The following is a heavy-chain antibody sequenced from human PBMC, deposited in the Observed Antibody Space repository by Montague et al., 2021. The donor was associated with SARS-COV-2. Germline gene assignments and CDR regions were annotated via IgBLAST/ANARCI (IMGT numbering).Heavy chain of an antibody. Sequence: SETLSLTCTVSGGSINYSGYYWGWIRQPPGKGLEWIGSISYSGSTYYNLSLKSRVTTSVDTSKNQFSLKLSSVTAADTAIYYCARWTLEVVVKALDNWGQGTMVTVSP. CDR3: ARWTLEVVVKALDN. J-gene: IGHJ3*02. CDR1: GGSINYSGYY. V-gene: IGHV4-39*01. CDR2: ISYSGST. D-gene: IGHD3-22*01.